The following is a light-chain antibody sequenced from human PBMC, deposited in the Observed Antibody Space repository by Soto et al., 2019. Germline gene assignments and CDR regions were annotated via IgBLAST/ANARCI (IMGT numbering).Light chain of an antibody. J-gene: IGKJ5*01. CDR1: QSVSNY. CDR2: DAS. Sequence: EVVLTQSPATLSLSPGERATLSCRASQSVSNYLAWYQQKPGQAPRLPIYDASSRATGIPDRFSGSGSGTDFTLTISSLEPEDFAVYYCQQRSSWPPITFGQGTRLEIK. CDR3: QQRSSWPPIT. V-gene: IGKV3-11*01.